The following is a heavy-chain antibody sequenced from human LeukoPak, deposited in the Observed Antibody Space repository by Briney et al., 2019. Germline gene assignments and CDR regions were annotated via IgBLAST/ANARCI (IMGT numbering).Heavy chain of an antibody. CDR3: ASGSYYFDY. CDR2: IYYSGST. Sequence: PSETLSLTCTVSGGSISSYYWSWIRQPPGKGLEWIGYIYYSGSTNYNPSLKSRVTISVDTSKNQFSLKLSSVTAADTAVYYCASGSYYFDYWGQGTLVTVSS. V-gene: IGHV4-59*08. CDR1: GGSISSYY. J-gene: IGHJ4*02. D-gene: IGHD1-26*01.